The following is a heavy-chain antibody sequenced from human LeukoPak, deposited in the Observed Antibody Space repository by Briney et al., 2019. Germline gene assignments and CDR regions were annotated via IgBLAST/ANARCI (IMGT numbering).Heavy chain of an antibody. J-gene: IGHJ4*02. CDR3: ARGHEVAVAGYFDY. Sequence: GASVKVSCKASGYTFTGYYMHWVRQAPGQGLEWMGWINPNSGGTNYAQKFQGRVTMTRDTSISTAYMELSRLRSDDTAVYYCARGHEVAVAGYFDYWGQGTLVTVSS. CDR2: INPNSGGT. D-gene: IGHD6-19*01. CDR1: GYTFTGYY. V-gene: IGHV1-2*02.